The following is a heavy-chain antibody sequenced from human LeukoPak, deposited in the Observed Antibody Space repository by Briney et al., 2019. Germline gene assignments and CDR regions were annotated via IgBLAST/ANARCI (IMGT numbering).Heavy chain of an antibody. CDR3: ARGIRTTMVIPPRGYNWFDP. Sequence: SETLSLTRTVSLGSISSYYWSWIRPPPGKGVEWMGYIYYSGSTNYNTSLRSRVTISLYTSKNQFSLKLSSVTAADTAVYYCARGIRTTMVIPPRGYNWFDPWGQGTLVTVSS. D-gene: IGHD4-23*01. CDR2: IYYSGST. V-gene: IGHV4-59*01. J-gene: IGHJ5*02. CDR1: LGSISSYY.